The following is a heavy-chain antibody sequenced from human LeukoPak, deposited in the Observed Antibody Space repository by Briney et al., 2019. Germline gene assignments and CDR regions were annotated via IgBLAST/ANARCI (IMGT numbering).Heavy chain of an antibody. Sequence: PGGSLRLSCAASGFTFSSYEMNWVRQAPGKGLEWVSYISSSGSTIYYADSVKGRFTISRDNAKNSLYLQMNSLRAEDTAVYYCARDSRGYSYGYGYWGQGTLVTVSS. CDR2: ISSSGSTI. V-gene: IGHV3-48*03. CDR1: GFTFSSYE. J-gene: IGHJ4*02. CDR3: ARDSRGYSYGYGY. D-gene: IGHD5-18*01.